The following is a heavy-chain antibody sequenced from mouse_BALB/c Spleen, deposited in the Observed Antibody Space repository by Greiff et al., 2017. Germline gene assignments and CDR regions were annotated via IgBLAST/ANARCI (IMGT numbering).Heavy chain of an antibody. Sequence: ESGPGLVKPSQSLSLTCSVTGYSITSGYYWNWIRQFPGNKLEWMGYISYDGSNNYNPSLKNRISITRDTSKNQFFLKLNSVTTEDTATYYCARDDDYDVDYWGQGTTLTVSS. CDR3: ARDDDYDVDY. CDR1: GYSITSGYY. J-gene: IGHJ2*01. D-gene: IGHD2-4*01. V-gene: IGHV3-6*02. CDR2: ISYDGSN.